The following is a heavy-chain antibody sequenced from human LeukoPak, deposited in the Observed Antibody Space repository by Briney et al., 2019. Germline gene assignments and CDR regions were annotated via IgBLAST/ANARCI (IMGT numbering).Heavy chain of an antibody. D-gene: IGHD6-6*01. CDR3: TSSSSRGIYYYYYYMDV. CDR1: GFTFSSYA. J-gene: IGHJ6*03. Sequence: PGGSLRLSCAASGFTFSSYAMSWVRQAPGKGLEWVSAISGSGSSTYYADSVKGRFTISRDNSKNTLYLQMNSLRAEDTAVYYCTSSSSRGIYYYYYYMDVWGKGTTVTVSS. V-gene: IGHV3-23*01. CDR2: ISGSGSST.